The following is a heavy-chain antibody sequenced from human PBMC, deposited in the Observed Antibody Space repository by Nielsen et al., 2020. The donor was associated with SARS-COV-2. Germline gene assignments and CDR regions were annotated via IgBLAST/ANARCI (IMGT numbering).Heavy chain of an antibody. J-gene: IGHJ5*02. CDR3: AKDSHDYGDYGWFDP. D-gene: IGHD4-17*01. CDR1: GFTFDDYA. Sequence: GRSLKISCAASGFTFDDYAMHWVRQAPGKGLEWVSGISWNSGSIGYADSVKGRFTISRDNAKNSLYLQMNSLRAEDTALYYCAKDSHDYGDYGWFDPWGQGTLVTVSS. V-gene: IGHV3-9*01. CDR2: ISWNSGSI.